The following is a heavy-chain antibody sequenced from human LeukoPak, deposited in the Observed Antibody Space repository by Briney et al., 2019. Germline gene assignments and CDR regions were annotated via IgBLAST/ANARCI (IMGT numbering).Heavy chain of an antibody. V-gene: IGHV4-30-2*01. D-gene: IGHD5-18*01. Sequence: SQTLSLTCAVSGGSISSGGYSWGWIRQPPGKGLEWIGYIYHSGSTYYNPSLKSRVTISVDRSKNQFSLKLSSVTAADTAVYYCAGYSYGSGVYWGQGTLVTVSS. CDR3: AGYSYGSGVY. CDR2: IYHSGST. CDR1: GGSISSGGYS. J-gene: IGHJ4*02.